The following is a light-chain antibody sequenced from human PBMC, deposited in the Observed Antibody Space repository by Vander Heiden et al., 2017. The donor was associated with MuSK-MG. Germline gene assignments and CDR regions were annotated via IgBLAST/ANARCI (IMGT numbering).Light chain of an antibody. CDR2: EVT. CDR1: SSDVGRYNF. Sequence: QSALTQPASVSGSPGQSITISCTGTSSDVGRYNFVSWFQQHPGKALQVMIYEVTKRPSGVSNRFTASKSDNTASLTISGLQAEDEADYYCCSYVSGSTYVFGTGTKITVL. CDR3: CSYVSGSTYV. V-gene: IGLV2-23*02. J-gene: IGLJ1*01.